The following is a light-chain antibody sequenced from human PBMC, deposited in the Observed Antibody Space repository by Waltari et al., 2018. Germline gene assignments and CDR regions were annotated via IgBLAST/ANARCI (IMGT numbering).Light chain of an antibody. CDR3: AAWDDSLSGPV. J-gene: IGLJ3*02. V-gene: IGLV1-47*01. CDR1: SSNIGSTY. CDR2: KNN. Sequence: QSVLTQPPSASGTPGQKVTISCNGRSSNIGSTYVYWYQQFPGTAPKLLIFKNNQRPSGVPDRFSDSKSGTSASLAINGLRSEDEADYYCAAWDDSLSGPVLGGGTKVTVL.